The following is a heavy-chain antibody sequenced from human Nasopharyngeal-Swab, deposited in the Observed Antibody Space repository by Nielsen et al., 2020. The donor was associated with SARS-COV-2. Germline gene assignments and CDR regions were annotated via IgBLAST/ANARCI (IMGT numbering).Heavy chain of an antibody. CDR3: ARVLRRTSPYGMDV. V-gene: IGHV3-13*01. CDR1: GFTFNDYD. CDR2: VGTAGDT. J-gene: IGHJ6*01. Sequence: GESLKISCAPSGFTFNDYDIYWVRQTAGAGLEWVSSVGTAGDTHYQDSVQGRFTISRENAKNSVFLQMDNLRVGDTGIYFCARVLRRTSPYGMDVWGRGTQVTVSS. D-gene: IGHD2-2*01.